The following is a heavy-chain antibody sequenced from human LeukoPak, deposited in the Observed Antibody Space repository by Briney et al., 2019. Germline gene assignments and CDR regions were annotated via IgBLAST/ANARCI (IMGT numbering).Heavy chain of an antibody. J-gene: IGHJ4*02. V-gene: IGHV3-7*01. CDR1: GFTFSSYW. D-gene: IGHD6-13*01. CDR2: IKQDGSEK. Sequence: GGSLRLSCAASGFTFSSYWKSWVRQAPGKGLEWVANIKQDGSEKYYVDSVKGRFTISRDNAKNSLYLQMNSLRAEDTAVYYCARQAGVFDYWGQGTLVTVSS. CDR3: ARQAGVFDY.